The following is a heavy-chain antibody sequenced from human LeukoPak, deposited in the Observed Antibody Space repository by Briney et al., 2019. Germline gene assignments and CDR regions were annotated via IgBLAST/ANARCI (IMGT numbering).Heavy chain of an antibody. CDR2: IYSGGTT. J-gene: IGHJ4*02. D-gene: IGHD2-21*01. CDR1: GFSVSTKY. V-gene: IGHV3-66*01. Sequence: EPGGSLRLSFAVSGFSVSTKYMRWVRQAPGKGLEWVSVIYSGGTTYYADSVKGRFTISRDNSKNTLYLQMNSLRAEDTAVYYCARDRVSTVHPIHYSGQGTLVTVSS. CDR3: ARDRVSTVHPIHY.